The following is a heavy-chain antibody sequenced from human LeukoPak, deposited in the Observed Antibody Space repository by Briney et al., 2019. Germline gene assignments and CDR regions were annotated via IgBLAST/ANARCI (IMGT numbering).Heavy chain of an antibody. D-gene: IGHD6-19*01. Sequence: ASVKVSCKVSGYTFTELSMHWVRQAPGKGLECMGGFDPEDGETIYAQKFQGRVTMTEDTSTDTAYMELRSLRSDDTAVYYCARGWDARRKVAVSGTPLTNFDYWGQGTLVTVSS. CDR3: ARGWDARRKVAVSGTPLTNFDY. CDR2: FDPEDGET. J-gene: IGHJ4*02. V-gene: IGHV1-24*01. CDR1: GYTFTELS.